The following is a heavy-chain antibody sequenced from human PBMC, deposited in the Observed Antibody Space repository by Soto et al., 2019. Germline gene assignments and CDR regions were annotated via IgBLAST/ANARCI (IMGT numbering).Heavy chain of an antibody. CDR1: GFTFSDYY. CDR3: PRGGVWGSYRDVYGMDV. V-gene: IGHV3-11*01. D-gene: IGHD3-16*02. J-gene: IGHJ6*02. Sequence: QVQLVESGGGLVQPGGSLRLSCAASGFTFSDYYMSWIRQAPGKGLEWVSYISSSGSTIYYADSVKGRFTISRDNANNSLYLQMNSLRAEDTAVYYCPRGGVWGSYRDVYGMDVWGQGTTVTVSS. CDR2: ISSSGSTI.